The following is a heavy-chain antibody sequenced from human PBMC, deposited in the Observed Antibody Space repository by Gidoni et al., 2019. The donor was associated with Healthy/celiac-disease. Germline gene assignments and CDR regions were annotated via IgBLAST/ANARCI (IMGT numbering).Heavy chain of an antibody. D-gene: IGHD6-13*01. CDR1: GFTFSSYS. CDR3: ARGLAAAGTTNFDY. J-gene: IGHJ4*02. V-gene: IGHV3-30-3*01. Sequence: QVQLVESGGGVVQPGRSLRLSCAASGFTFSSYSMHWVRQAPGKGLEWVAVISYDGSNKYYADSVKGRFTISRDNSKNTLYLQMNSLRAEDTAVYYCARGLAAAGTTNFDYWGQGTLVTVSS. CDR2: ISYDGSNK.